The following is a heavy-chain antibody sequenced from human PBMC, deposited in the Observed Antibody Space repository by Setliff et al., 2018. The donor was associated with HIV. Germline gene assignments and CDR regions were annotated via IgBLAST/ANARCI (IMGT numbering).Heavy chain of an antibody. J-gene: IGHJ4*02. D-gene: IGHD3-10*01. CDR2: ISYDGRNK. CDR3: ARSWKVGSGSIDF. V-gene: IGHV3-30*03. Sequence: GGSLRLSCAASGFSFSNFWMHWVRQAPGKGLEWVALISYDGRNKYYADSVKGRFTISRDNSNDTLSLQMNSLRPEDTAVYFCARSWKVGSGSIDFWGQGSLVTVSS. CDR1: GFSFSNFW.